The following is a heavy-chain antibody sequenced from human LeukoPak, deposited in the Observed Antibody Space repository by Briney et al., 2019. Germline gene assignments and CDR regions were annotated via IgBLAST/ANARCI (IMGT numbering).Heavy chain of an antibody. CDR3: ARSPYSSSRGWFDP. D-gene: IGHD6-6*01. V-gene: IGHV1-69*05. Sequence: GSSVKVSCKASGGTFSSYAISWVRQAPGQGLEWMGGIIPIFGTANYAQKFQGRVTITTDESTSTAYMELSCLRSEDTTVYYCARSPYSSSRGWFDPWGQGTLVTVSS. J-gene: IGHJ5*02. CDR1: GGTFSSYA. CDR2: IIPIFGTA.